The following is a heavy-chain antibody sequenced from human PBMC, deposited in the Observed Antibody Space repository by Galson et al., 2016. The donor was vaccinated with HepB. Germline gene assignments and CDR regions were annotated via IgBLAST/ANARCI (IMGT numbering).Heavy chain of an antibody. V-gene: IGHV3-23*01. CDR2: ITSGGST. CDR1: GSTLSTYA. D-gene: IGHD3-16*02. J-gene: IGHJ2*01. Sequence: SLRLSCAASGSTLSTYAMTWVRQAPGRGLDWVSAITSGGSTHYAESVKGRFTISRDNSKNTLYLQMNSLRAEDTAVYYCAKDVGGVLVWYFDLWGRGILVTVSS. CDR3: AKDVGGVLVWYFDL.